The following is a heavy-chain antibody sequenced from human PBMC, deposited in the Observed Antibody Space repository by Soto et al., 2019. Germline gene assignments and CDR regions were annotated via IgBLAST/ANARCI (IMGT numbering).Heavy chain of an antibody. Sequence: PGXSLRLSCAASGFTFSTYDIGWVVQAPGKGLELVSFISGSGSGPYYADSVKGLFTISRDNAENTLYLQMKSLRVEDTAVYYCAKLQSWRALDYWGQGTLVTVSS. V-gene: IGHV3-23*01. D-gene: IGHD6-13*01. CDR2: ISGSGSGP. J-gene: IGHJ4*02. CDR1: GFTFSTYD. CDR3: AKLQSWRALDY.